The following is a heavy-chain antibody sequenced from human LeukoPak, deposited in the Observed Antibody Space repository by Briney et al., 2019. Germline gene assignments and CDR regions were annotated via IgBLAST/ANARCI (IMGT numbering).Heavy chain of an antibody. CDR3: ARALARDWFYSYCFDY. CDR1: GFTFSSYA. D-gene: IGHD3/OR15-3a*01. V-gene: IGHV3-23*01. J-gene: IGHJ4*02. CDR2: ISGSGSTT. Sequence: GGSLRLSCAASGFTFSSYAMTWVRQAPGKGLEWVSAISGSGSTTYYAGSVKGRFTISRDNSKNTLYLQMNSLRAEDTAVYYCARALARDWFYSYCFDYWGQGTLVTVSS.